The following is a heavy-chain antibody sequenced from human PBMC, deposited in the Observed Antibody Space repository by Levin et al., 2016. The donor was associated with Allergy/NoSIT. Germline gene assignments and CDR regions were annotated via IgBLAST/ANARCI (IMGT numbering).Heavy chain of an antibody. CDR3: ARGRNYYDSSGDFAY. J-gene: IGHJ4*02. CDR2: IWYDGSNK. CDR1: GFTFSSYG. V-gene: IGHV3-33*01. Sequence: GGSLRLSCAASGFTFSSYGMHWVRQAPGKGLEWVAVIWYDGSNKYYADSVKGRFTISRDNSKNTLYLQMNSLRAEDTAVYYCARGRNYYDSSGDFAYWGQGTLVTVSS. D-gene: IGHD3-22*01.